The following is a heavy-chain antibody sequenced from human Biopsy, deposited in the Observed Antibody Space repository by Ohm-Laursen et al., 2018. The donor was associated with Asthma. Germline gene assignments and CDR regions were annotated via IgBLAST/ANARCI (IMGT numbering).Heavy chain of an antibody. Sequence: SLRLSFAASVFADSRDHMFWVRQAPAKGLEWVSVIYSGGTSHTADSVRGRFTISRDYSKNTVYLQMHSLRAEDTAVYYCSRGDSSNWSHYYFDFWGQGTLVTVSS. D-gene: IGHD3-22*01. V-gene: IGHV3-53*01. CDR3: SRGDSSNWSHYYFDF. CDR1: VFADSRDH. CDR2: IYSGGTS. J-gene: IGHJ4*02.